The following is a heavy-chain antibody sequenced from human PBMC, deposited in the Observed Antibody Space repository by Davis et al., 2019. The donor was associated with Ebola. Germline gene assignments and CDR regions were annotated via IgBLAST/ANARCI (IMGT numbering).Heavy chain of an antibody. CDR2: IIPILGIA. V-gene: IGHV1-69*04. Sequence: AASVKVSCKASGGTFSSYAISWVRQAPGQGLEWMGRIIPILGIANYAQKFQGRVTITADKSTSTAYMELSSLRSEDTAVYYCAGSTPDSSHLDFWGQGTQVTVSS. CDR3: AGSTPDSSHLDF. CDR1: GGTFSSYA. D-gene: IGHD1-14*01. J-gene: IGHJ4*02.